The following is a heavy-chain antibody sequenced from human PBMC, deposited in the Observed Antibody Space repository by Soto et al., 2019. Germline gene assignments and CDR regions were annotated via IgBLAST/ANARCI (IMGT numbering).Heavy chain of an antibody. D-gene: IGHD3-22*01. CDR2: ISYDGSNK. CDR1: GFTFSSYG. J-gene: IGHJ6*02. CDR3: AKVANYDSSGPAYYYYGMDV. Sequence: GGSLRLSCAASGFTFSSYGMHWVRQAPGKGLEWVAVISYDGSNKYYADSVKGRFTISRDNSKNTLYLQMNSLRAEDTAVYYCAKVANYDSSGPAYYYYGMDVWGQGTTVTVSS. V-gene: IGHV3-30*18.